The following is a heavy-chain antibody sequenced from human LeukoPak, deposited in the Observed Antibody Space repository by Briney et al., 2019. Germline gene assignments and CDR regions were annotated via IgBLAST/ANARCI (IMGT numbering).Heavy chain of an antibody. D-gene: IGHD1-26*01. CDR3: ARDGLVATTGDFDY. CDR1: GFTFSSYT. CDR2: ISNSSRYI. V-gene: IGHV3-21*01. Sequence: GGSLRLSCAASGFTFSSYTMNWVRQAPGKGLEWVSCISNSSRYIYYADSVKGRFTISRDNAKNSLFLQMNSLRAEDTAAYFCARDGLVATTGDFDYWGLGTLVTVSS. J-gene: IGHJ4*02.